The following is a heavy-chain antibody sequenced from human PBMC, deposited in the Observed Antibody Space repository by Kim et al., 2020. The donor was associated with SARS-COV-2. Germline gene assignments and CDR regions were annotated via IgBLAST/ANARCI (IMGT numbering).Heavy chain of an antibody. CDR1: GFTFDDYA. D-gene: IGHD3-22*01. CDR2: ISWNSGSR. V-gene: IGHV3-9*01. Sequence: GGSLRLSCAASGFTFDDYAMHWVRQAPGKGLEWVSGISWNSGSRGYADSVKGRFTISRDNAKNSLYLQMNSLRAEDTALYYCAKKSSGYHGDAFDIWGQGTLFPVSS. CDR3: AKKSSGYHGDAFDI. J-gene: IGHJ3*02.